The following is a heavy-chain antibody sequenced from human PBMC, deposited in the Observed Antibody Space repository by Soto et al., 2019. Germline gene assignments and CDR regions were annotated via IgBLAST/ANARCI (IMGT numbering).Heavy chain of an antibody. Sequence: NPSETLSLTCTVPGGSISRGSYYWGWIRQPPGKGLEWIGSIYYSGSTYYNPSLKSRVTISVDTSKNQFSLKLSSVTAADTAVYYCARRLYYDSSGFEGGGMDVWGQGTTVT. D-gene: IGHD3-22*01. CDR1: GGSISRGSYY. V-gene: IGHV4-39*01. CDR3: ARRLYYDSSGFEGGGMDV. CDR2: IYYSGST. J-gene: IGHJ6*02.